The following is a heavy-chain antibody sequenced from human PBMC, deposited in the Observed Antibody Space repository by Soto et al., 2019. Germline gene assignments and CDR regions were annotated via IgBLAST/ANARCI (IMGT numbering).Heavy chain of an antibody. D-gene: IGHD3-22*01. CDR1: GFTFSIYA. Sequence: PGGSLRLSCAASGFTFSIYAMSWVRQAPGKGLEWVSSISGSGTSSYYADSVKGRFTFSRDNSKNTLNLQMNSLRAEDTAVYYCAKTVPVVVIMNVDYWGQGTLVTVSS. V-gene: IGHV3-23*01. CDR3: AKTVPVVVIMNVDY. J-gene: IGHJ4*02. CDR2: ISGSGTSS.